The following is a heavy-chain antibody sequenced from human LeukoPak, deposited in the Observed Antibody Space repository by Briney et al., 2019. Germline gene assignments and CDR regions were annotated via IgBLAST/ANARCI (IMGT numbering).Heavy chain of an antibody. V-gene: IGHV7-4-1*02. CDR3: ARERGDRDTFDI. Sequence: GAAVKVSCKASGYTFTNYAVNWVRQAPGQGLEWMGWINTNTGNPTYAQGFTRRLVFSLDSSVSTAYLQISSLKAEDSAVYYCARERGDRDTFDIWGQGTMVTVSS. D-gene: IGHD7-27*01. CDR2: INTNTGNP. J-gene: IGHJ3*02. CDR1: GYTFTNYA.